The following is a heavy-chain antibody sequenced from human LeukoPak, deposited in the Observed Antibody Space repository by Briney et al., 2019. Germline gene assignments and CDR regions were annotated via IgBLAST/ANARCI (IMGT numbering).Heavy chain of an antibody. Sequence: ASVKVSCKASGYTFTGYYMHWVRQAPGQGLEWMGWINPNSGGTNYAQKFQGRVTMTRDTSIGTAYMELTSLRSEDTAVYYCARAPTVREVLHTNWFDPWGQGTLVTVSS. CDR2: INPNSGGT. CDR1: GYTFTGYY. CDR3: ARAPTVREVLHTNWFDP. D-gene: IGHD3-10*01. J-gene: IGHJ5*02. V-gene: IGHV1-2*02.